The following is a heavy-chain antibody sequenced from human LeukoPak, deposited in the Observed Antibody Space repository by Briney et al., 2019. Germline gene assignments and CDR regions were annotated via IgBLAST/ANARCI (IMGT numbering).Heavy chain of an antibody. Sequence: SETLSLTCTISGDSISSSSYYSGWIHQPPGKGLEWIGDISYRGSTYYSPSLKSRVSISIDTSNNQFSLTLNSVTAADTALYFCARRRYYDSTGYLDWGQGTLVTVSS. V-gene: IGHV4-39*01. CDR2: ISYRGST. CDR3: ARRRYYDSTGYLD. CDR1: GDSISSSSYY. D-gene: IGHD3-22*01. J-gene: IGHJ1*01.